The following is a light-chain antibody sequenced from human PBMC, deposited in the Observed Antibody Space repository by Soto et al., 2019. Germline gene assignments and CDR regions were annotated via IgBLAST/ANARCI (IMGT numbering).Light chain of an antibody. J-gene: IGKJ5*01. V-gene: IGKV3-11*01. CDR3: QHFGDSPIT. CDR1: QSVNRY. Sequence: EVVLTQSPATLSLSPGERATLSCRASQSVNRYLAWYQQKPGQAPRLLIYDTSNRATGIPARFSGSGSGTDFALTISSLEPEDFAVYYCQHFGDSPITFGQGTRLEIK. CDR2: DTS.